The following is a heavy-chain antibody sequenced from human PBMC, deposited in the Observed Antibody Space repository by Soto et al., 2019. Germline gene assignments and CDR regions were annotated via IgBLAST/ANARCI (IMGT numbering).Heavy chain of an antibody. J-gene: IGHJ5*02. V-gene: IGHV3-23*01. Sequence: GGSLRLSCAASKFTFSNYVMSWVRQAPGKGLEWVSAISGSGDSMYYADSVKGRFTISRDNSRNTLFLQMNSLRAEDTAVYYCARRGVGFDPWGQGTLVTVSS. D-gene: IGHD1-26*01. CDR3: ARRGVGFDP. CDR1: KFTFSNYV. CDR2: ISGSGDSM.